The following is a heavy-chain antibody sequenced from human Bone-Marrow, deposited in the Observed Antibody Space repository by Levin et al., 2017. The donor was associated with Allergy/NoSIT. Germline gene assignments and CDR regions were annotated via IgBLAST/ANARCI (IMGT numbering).Heavy chain of an antibody. D-gene: IGHD2-2*01. CDR1: GFTFSSYG. J-gene: IGHJ4*02. CDR2: IWYDGSNK. V-gene: IGHV3-33*01. Sequence: GGSLRLSCAASGFTFSSYGMHWVRQAPGKGLEWVAVIWYDGSNKYYADSVKGRFTISRDNSKNTLYLQMNSLRAEDTAVYYCARDKVVPAAMGLFDYWGQGTLVTVSS. CDR3: ARDKVVPAAMGLFDY.